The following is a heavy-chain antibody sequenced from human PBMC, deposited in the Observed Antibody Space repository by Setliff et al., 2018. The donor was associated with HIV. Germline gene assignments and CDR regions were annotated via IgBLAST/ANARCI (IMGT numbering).Heavy chain of an antibody. J-gene: IGHJ4*02. CDR3: ARRKSGSSYRFFNY. V-gene: IGHV4-59*12. Sequence: SETLSLTCTVSGGSISSYYWSWIRQPPGKGLEWIGYIYYSGSTNYNPSLRSRVTVSLDTSNNQFSLNLTSVTAADTAVYYCARRKSGSSYRFFNYWGLGSLVTVSS. CDR1: GGSISSYY. D-gene: IGHD3-16*02. CDR2: IYYSGST.